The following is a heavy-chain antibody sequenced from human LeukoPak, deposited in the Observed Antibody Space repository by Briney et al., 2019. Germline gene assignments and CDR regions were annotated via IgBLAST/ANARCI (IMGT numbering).Heavy chain of an antibody. Sequence: SETLSLTCAVYGGSFRGYYWSWIRQPPGKGLGWIGEINHSGSTNYNPSLKSRVTISVDTSKNQFSLKLSSVTAADTAVYYCARQMITFGGVIVDWGQGTLVTVSS. V-gene: IGHV4-34*01. D-gene: IGHD3-16*02. CDR1: GGSFRGYY. J-gene: IGHJ4*02. CDR2: INHSGST. CDR3: ARQMITFGGVIVD.